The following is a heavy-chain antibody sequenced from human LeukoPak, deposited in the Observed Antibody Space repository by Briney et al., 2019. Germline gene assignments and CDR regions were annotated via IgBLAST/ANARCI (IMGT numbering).Heavy chain of an antibody. D-gene: IGHD5-18*01. CDR2: INPNTGGT. CDR3: ARDQGYSYGYYFDY. CDR1: GYTFTGYY. V-gene: IGHV1-2*02. Sequence: ASVKVSCKASGYTFTGYYMHWVRQAPGQGLEWMGWINPNTGGTNYAQKFQGRVTITRDTSISTAYMELSRLRSDDTAVYYCARDQGYSYGYYFDYWGQGTLVTVSS. J-gene: IGHJ4*02.